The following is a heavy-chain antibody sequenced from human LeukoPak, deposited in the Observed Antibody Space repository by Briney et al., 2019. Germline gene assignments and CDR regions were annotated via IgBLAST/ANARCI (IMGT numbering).Heavy chain of an antibody. D-gene: IGHD3-22*01. Sequence: ASVKISCKGSGYSFPGYYMHWVRQAPGQGLEWMGWINPNSGGTNYAQEFQGRVTMTGDTSINTAYMELNRLRSDDTAVYFCATPYHPHSPNYDDSTGHPYWGQGTLVTVSS. CDR1: GYSFPGYY. CDR2: INPNSGGT. CDR3: ATPYHPHSPNYDDSTGHPY. J-gene: IGHJ4*02. V-gene: IGHV1-2*02.